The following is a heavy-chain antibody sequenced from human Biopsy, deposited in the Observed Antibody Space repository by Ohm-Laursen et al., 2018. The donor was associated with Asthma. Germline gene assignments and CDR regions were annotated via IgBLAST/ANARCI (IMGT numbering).Heavy chain of an antibody. J-gene: IGHJ4*02. CDR3: AKRRGYSGHDNDY. Sequence: SLRLSCAASGFMFRSFGMHWVRQAPGKGLEWVAVISYDGNHKFYEDSVKGGFTISRGNSKNTLYLQMNSLRTEDTAVYYCAKRRGYSGHDNDYWGQGTLVIVSS. V-gene: IGHV3-30*18. CDR1: GFMFRSFG. D-gene: IGHD5-12*01. CDR2: ISYDGNHK.